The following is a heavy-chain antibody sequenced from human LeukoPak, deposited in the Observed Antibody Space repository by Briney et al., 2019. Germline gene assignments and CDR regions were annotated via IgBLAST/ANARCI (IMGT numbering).Heavy chain of an antibody. Sequence: ASETLSLTCAVYGGSFSGYYRSWIRQPPGKGLEWIGEINHSGSTNYNPSLKSRVTISVDTSKNQFSLKLSSVTAADTAVYYCARDSGTTGEVKFDPWGQGTLVTVSS. CDR3: ARDSGTTGEVKFDP. J-gene: IGHJ5*02. CDR1: GGSFSGYY. V-gene: IGHV4-34*01. D-gene: IGHD3-10*01. CDR2: INHSGST.